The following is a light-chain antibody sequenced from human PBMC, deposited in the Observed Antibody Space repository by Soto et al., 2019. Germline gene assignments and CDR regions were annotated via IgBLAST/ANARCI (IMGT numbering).Light chain of an antibody. CDR3: QQYVMSPWT. CDR1: QSVTTN. V-gene: IGKV3-15*01. CDR2: GAS. J-gene: IGKJ1*01. Sequence: EVVMTQSPATLSVSPGERATLSCRASQSVTTNMAWYQQKPGQAPRLLIYGASTRATGIPARFSGSGSGTDFTLSINRVEPEDFALYYCQQYVMSPWTFGRGTKVDIK.